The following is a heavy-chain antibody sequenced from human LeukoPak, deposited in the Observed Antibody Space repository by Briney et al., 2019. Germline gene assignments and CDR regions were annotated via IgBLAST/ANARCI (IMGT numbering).Heavy chain of an antibody. CDR3: ARGNRGSRFFDL. CDR1: GFTFSSYA. D-gene: IGHD2-15*01. J-gene: IGHJ2*01. Sequence: GGSLRLSCAASGFTFSSYAMSWVRQAPGKGLVWVSRVESDGSSTTQADSVKGRFIISRDNANNTLYLQMNSLRDDDTAVYYCARGNRGSRFFDLWGRGTLVTVSS. V-gene: IGHV3-74*01. CDR2: VESDGSST.